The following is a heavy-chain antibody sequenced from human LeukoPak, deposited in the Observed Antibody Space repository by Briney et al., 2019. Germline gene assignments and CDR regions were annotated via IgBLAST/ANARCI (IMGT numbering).Heavy chain of an antibody. CDR2: IYPGDSDT. V-gene: IGHV5-51*01. J-gene: IGHJ5*02. D-gene: IGHD6-19*01. Sequence: PGESLKISCKGSGYTFSSYWIGWVRQMPGKGLEWMGIIYPGDSDTRYTPSFQGQVTISADKSISTAYLQWSSLKASDTAMYYCARLGDSSGWYEGYNWFDPWGQGTLVTVSS. CDR1: GYTFSSYW. CDR3: ARLGDSSGWYEGYNWFDP.